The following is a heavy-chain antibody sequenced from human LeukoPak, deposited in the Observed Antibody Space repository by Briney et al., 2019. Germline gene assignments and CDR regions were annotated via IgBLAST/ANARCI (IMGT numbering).Heavy chain of an antibody. CDR3: ARDDIVGGYYYYYMDV. CDR2: ISSSSSYI. Sequence: GGSLRLSCAASGFIFSSHGMNWVRQAPGKGLEWVSSISSSSSYIYYADSVKGRFTISRDNAKNSLYLQMNSLRAEDTAVYYCARDDIVGGYYYYYMDVWGKGTTVTISS. CDR1: GFIFSSHG. V-gene: IGHV3-21*01. J-gene: IGHJ6*03. D-gene: IGHD2-15*01.